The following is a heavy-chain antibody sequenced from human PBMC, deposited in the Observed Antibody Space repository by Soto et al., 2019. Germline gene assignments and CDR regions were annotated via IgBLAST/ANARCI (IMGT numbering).Heavy chain of an antibody. V-gene: IGHV1-3*01. CDR2: VNAASGNT. CDR3: ARRPLLESHFDY. Sequence: QVHLVQSGAEARKPGASVNVSCMASGFSLNTYVVHWVRQAPGQGLEWMGWVNAASGNTQTSQKFQGRLTLTRDKSANTAYMELSYLRTEDTAVYFCARRPLLESHFDYWGQGTLVAVSS. J-gene: IGHJ4*02. CDR1: GFSLNTYV.